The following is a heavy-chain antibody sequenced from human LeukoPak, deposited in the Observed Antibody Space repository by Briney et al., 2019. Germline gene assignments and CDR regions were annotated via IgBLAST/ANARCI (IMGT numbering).Heavy chain of an antibody. Sequence: PSETLSLTCTVSGGSISSYYWSWIRQPAGKVLEWVGRIYTSGTTNYNPSLRSRATMSVDTSKNQFSLKMRSVTAADTAVYYCAREVYDYVWGSYRWVDYWGQGTLVTVSS. D-gene: IGHD3-16*02. V-gene: IGHV4-4*07. CDR1: GGSISSYY. CDR2: IYTSGTT. J-gene: IGHJ4*02. CDR3: AREVYDYVWGSYRWVDY.